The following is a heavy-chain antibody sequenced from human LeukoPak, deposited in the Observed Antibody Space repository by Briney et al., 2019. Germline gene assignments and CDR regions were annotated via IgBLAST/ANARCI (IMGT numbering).Heavy chain of an antibody. CDR2: ISGSDSTT. V-gene: IGHV3-23*01. CDR3: AKDLGSTYYAILSY. Sequence: GGSLRLSCAASGFTFNTYAMSWVRQAPGKGLEWVSGISGSDSTTYYAESVKGRFTCARDNSRNTLYLQMNSLRAEDTAIYYCAKDLGSTYYAILSYWGQGTLVTVSS. J-gene: IGHJ4*02. CDR1: GFTFNTYA. D-gene: IGHD3-22*01.